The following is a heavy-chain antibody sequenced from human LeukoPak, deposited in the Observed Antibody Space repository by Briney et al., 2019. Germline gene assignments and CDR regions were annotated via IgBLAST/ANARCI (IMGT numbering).Heavy chain of an antibody. Sequence: GGSLRLSCAASGFTFSDYDMHWVRQATGKGLEWVSAIGTAGDTYYTGSVKGRFTISRENAKNSLYLQMNSLRAGDTAVYYCTRVAKERVGGVYYFDYWGQGTLVTVSS. D-gene: IGHD1-1*01. CDR1: GFTFSDYD. V-gene: IGHV3-13*01. CDR3: TRVAKERVGGVYYFDY. J-gene: IGHJ4*02. CDR2: IGTAGDT.